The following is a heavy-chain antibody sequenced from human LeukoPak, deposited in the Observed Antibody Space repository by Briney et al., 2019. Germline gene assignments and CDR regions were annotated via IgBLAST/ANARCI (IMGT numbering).Heavy chain of an antibody. CDR2: ISGSGGST. J-gene: IGHJ3*02. D-gene: IGHD3-3*01. CDR3: ARDRSTYYDFWSGYYFPDAFDI. V-gene: IGHV3-23*01. CDR1: GFTFSSYA. Sequence: GGSLRLSCAASGFTFSSYAMSWVRQAPGKGLEWVSAISGSGGSTYYADSVKGRFTISRDNAKNTLYLQMNSLRAEDTAVYYCARDRSTYYDFWSGYYFPDAFDIWGQGTMVTVSS.